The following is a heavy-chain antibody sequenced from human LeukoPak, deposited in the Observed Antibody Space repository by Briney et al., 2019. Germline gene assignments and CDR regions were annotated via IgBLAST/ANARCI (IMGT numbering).Heavy chain of an antibody. V-gene: IGHV3-7*01. CDR2: IDKDGSEK. CDR3: ATSTQHLGAPGTDY. J-gene: IGHJ4*02. CDR1: GFTFGKYW. Sequence: GGSLRLSCAVSGFTFGKYWMGWVRQAAGRGLEWVASIDKDGSEKRYVDSVKGRFTMSRDNAKNSVCRQMTSLGADDTALYYCATSTQHLGAPGTDYWGQGTLVTVSS. D-gene: IGHD6-13*01.